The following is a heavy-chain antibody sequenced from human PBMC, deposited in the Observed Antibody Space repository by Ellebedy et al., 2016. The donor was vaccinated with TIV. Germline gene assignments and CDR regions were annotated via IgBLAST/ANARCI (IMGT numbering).Heavy chain of an antibody. CDR3: AGLFLNGGKADY. V-gene: IGHV4-59*08. D-gene: IGHD4-23*01. CDR2: IYYTGSP. CDR1: GGSISSYY. Sequence: MPSETLSLTCTVSGGSISSYYWSWIRQPPGKGLEWIGYIYYTGSPNYNPSLKSRVTISVDTSKNQFSLKLSSVTAADTAVYYCAGLFLNGGKADYWGQGTLVTVSS. J-gene: IGHJ4*02.